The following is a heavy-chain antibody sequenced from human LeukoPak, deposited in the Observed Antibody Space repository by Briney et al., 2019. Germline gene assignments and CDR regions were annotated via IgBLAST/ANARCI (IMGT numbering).Heavy chain of an antibody. CDR1: GYTFTGYY. CDR2: INPNSGGT. CDR3: ARDEGPYSSSSGPSPFDY. Sequence: ASVKVSCKASGYTFTGYYMHWVRQAPGQGLEWMGWINPNSGGTNYAQKFQGRVTMTRDTSISTAYRELSRLRSDDTAVYYCARDEGPYSSSSGPSPFDYWGQGTLVTVSS. D-gene: IGHD6-6*01. V-gene: IGHV1-2*02. J-gene: IGHJ4*02.